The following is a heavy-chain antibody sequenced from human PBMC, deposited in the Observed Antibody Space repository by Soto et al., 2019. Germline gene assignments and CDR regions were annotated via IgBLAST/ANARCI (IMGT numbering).Heavy chain of an antibody. CDR2: IIPIFGTA. CDR3: AIGGGQIYYQGMDV. V-gene: IGHV1-69*13. CDR1: GGTFSSYA. D-gene: IGHD3-10*01. J-gene: IGHJ6*02. Sequence: ASVKVSCKASGGTFSSYAISWVRQAPGQGLEWMGGIIPIFGTANYAQKFQGRVTITADESTSTAYMGLSSLRSEDAAVYYCAIGGGQIYYQGMDVWGQGTTVTVSS.